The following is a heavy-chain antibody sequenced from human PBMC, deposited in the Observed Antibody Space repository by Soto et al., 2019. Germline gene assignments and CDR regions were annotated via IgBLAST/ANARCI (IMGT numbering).Heavy chain of an antibody. CDR3: TSPLDTAMVPDYYYGMDV. CDR2: IIPIFGTA. V-gene: IGHV1-69*13. CDR1: GGTFSSYA. Sequence: SVKVSCKASGGTFSSYAISWVRQAPGQGLEWVGGIIPIFGTANYAQKFQGRVTITADESTSTAYMELSSLRAEDTAVYYCTSPLDTAMVPDYYYGMDVWGQGTTVTVSS. J-gene: IGHJ6*02. D-gene: IGHD5-18*01.